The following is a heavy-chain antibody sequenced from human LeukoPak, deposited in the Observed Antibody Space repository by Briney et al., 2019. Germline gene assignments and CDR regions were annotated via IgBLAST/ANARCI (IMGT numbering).Heavy chain of an antibody. CDR1: GGSISSYY. D-gene: IGHD6-19*01. Sequence: SETLSLTCTVSGGSISSYYWSWIRQPPGKGLEWIGYIYYSGSTNYNPSLKSRVTISVDTSKNQFSLKLSSVTAADAAVYYCARVRISSGWPYYFDYWGQGTLVTVSS. J-gene: IGHJ4*02. CDR3: ARVRISSGWPYYFDY. V-gene: IGHV4-59*01. CDR2: IYYSGST.